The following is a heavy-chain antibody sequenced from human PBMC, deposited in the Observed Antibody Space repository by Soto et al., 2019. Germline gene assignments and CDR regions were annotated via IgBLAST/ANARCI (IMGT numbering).Heavy chain of an antibody. J-gene: IGHJ4*02. CDR3: ARDRYFGY. CDR1: GGSISSYY. CDR2: IYNSGSI. Sequence: SETLSLTCTVSGGSISSYYWSWIRQPPGKGLEWIGYIYNSGSINYNPSLQSRVTISLDTSKNQFSLKLSSMTAADTAVYYCARDRYFGYWGQGTLVTVSS. V-gene: IGHV4-59*01.